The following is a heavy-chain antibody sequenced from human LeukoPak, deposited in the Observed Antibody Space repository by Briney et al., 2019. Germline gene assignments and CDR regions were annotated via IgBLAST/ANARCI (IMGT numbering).Heavy chain of an antibody. CDR2: INHSGST. CDR1: GGSFRGYY. J-gene: IGHJ6*03. V-gene: IGHV4-34*01. CDR3: ARNQAAAGTYYYYYYMDV. D-gene: IGHD6-13*01. Sequence: SETLSLTCAVYGGSFRGYYWSWIRQPPGKGLEWIGEINHSGSTNYNPSLKSRVTMSVDTSKNQFSLKLSSVTAADTAVYYCARNQAAAGTYYYYYYMDVWGKGTTVTISS.